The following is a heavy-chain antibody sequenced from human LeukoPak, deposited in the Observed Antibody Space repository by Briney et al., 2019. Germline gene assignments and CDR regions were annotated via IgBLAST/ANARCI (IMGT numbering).Heavy chain of an antibody. Sequence: ASVKVSCKASGYTFTSYGISWVRQAPGQGLEWMGWINAGNGNTKYSQKFQGRVTITRDTSASTAYMELSSLRSEDTAVYYCARESGDYEGNFDYWGQGTLVTVSS. D-gene: IGHD4-17*01. CDR1: GYTFTSYG. V-gene: IGHV1-3*01. CDR2: INAGNGNT. J-gene: IGHJ4*02. CDR3: ARESGDYEGNFDY.